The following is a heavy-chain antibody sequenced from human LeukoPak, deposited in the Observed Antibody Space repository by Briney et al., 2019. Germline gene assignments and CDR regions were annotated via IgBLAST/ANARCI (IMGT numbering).Heavy chain of an antibody. CDR3: TTVPIQLWLYYGMDV. J-gene: IGHJ6*02. V-gene: IGHV3-49*04. CDR2: IRNEGYRRKT. Sequence: PGGSLRLSCTASGFTFSDHAMRWVRQAPGKGLEWVGVIRNEGYRRKTEYAASVKGRFTISRDDSKIIAYRQMSSRKTEDTAVYFCTTVPIQLWLYYGMDVWGQGTTVIASS. CDR1: GFTFSDHA. D-gene: IGHD5-18*01.